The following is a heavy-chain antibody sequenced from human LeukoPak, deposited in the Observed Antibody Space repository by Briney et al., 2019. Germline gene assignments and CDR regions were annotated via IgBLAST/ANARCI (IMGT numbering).Heavy chain of an antibody. CDR1: GYTFAVYY. J-gene: IGHJ4*02. V-gene: IGHV1-2*02. D-gene: IGHD2-2*01. CDR3: ARLADCSSSSCRSFDY. Sequence: ASVKVSCKASGYTFAVYYLHWVRQAPGQGLEWMGWINPNSGFTNYAQKFQGRVTMTRDTSISTAYVELSRLRSDDTAVYYCARLADCSSSSCRSFDYWGQGTLVTVSS. CDR2: INPNSGFT.